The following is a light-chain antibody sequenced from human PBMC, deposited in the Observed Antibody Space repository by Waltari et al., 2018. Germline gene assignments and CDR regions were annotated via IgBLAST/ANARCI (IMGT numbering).Light chain of an antibody. CDR2: DVT. V-gene: IGLV2-14*03. Sequence: SALTQPDSVSGSPGQSIPISCSGISSDSGGYNYVSCYQQHPGEAPKVIIYDVTNRPSGVSNRFSGSKSGSSASLTISGLQPEDEADYYCSSFTSSTTGIFGGGTKLTVL. CDR1: SSDSGGYNY. J-gene: IGLJ2*01. CDR3: SSFTSSTTGI.